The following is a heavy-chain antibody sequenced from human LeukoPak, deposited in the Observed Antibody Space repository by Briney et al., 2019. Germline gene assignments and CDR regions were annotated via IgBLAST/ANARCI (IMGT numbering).Heavy chain of an antibody. D-gene: IGHD4-17*01. CDR1: GFTFSTYS. Sequence: PGGSLRLSCAASGFTFSTYSMNWVRQAPGKGLEWVSSISSSSSYIHYADSVKGRFTISRDNAKNSLFLQMNSLRAEDTAVYYCAGINDYGDPTGAFDIWGQGTMVTVSS. CDR2: ISSSSSYI. CDR3: AGINDYGDPTGAFDI. J-gene: IGHJ3*02. V-gene: IGHV3-21*01.